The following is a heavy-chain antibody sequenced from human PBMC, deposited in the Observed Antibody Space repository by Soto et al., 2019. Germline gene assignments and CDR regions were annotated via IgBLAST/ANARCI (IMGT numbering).Heavy chain of an antibody. J-gene: IGHJ4*02. D-gene: IGHD6-13*01. CDR3: ARYSSGNGPDY. V-gene: IGHV5-51*01. CDR2: IYPGDSQT. CDR1: GCSFTNYW. Sequence: PGESLKISCKGSGCSFTNYWIGWVRQMPGKGLEWVAIIYPGDSQTRYSPSFQGQVTISVDRSIDTAHLQWSSLKASDTAIYFCARYSSGNGPDYWGQGTMVTVSS.